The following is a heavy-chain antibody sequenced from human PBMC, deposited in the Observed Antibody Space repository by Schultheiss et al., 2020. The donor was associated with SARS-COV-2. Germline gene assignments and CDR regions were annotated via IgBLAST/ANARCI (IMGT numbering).Heavy chain of an antibody. CDR1: GGTFSSYA. CDR3: AASLTGYRNYYYYGMDV. J-gene: IGHJ6*02. Sequence: SVKVSCKASGGTFSSYAISWVRQAPGQGLEWMGGIIPIFGTANYAQKFQGRVTMTTDTSTSTAYMELSSLRSEDTAVYYCAASLTGYRNYYYYGMDVWGQGTTVTVSS. V-gene: IGHV1-69*05. D-gene: IGHD3-9*01. CDR2: IIPIFGTA.